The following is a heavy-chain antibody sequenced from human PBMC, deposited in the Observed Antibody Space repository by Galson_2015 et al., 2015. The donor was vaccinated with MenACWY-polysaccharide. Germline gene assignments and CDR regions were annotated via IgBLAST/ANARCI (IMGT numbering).Heavy chain of an antibody. CDR2: IKKGGTT. J-gene: IGHJ4*02. Sequence: SLLLSCAVSGFPFAAAWVRWVLPSPGKGLEWLGRIKKGGTTDYAAPVKGRFTISRDDSKNTVYLQLNSLETEDTAVYYCSWTPSMAAATGYWGQGTLVTGSS. V-gene: IGHV3-15*01. CDR1: GFPFAAAW. CDR3: SWTPSMAAATGY. D-gene: IGHD5-24*01.